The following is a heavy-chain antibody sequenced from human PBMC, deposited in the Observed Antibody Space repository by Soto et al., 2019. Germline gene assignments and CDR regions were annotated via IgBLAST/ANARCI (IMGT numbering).Heavy chain of an antibody. CDR1: GFTFSSYA. Sequence: GGSLRLSCAASGFTFSSYAMHWVRQAPGKGLEWVAVISYDGSNKYYADSVKGRFTISRDNSKNTLYLQMNSLRAEDTAVYYCARDQNPQVLLWFGVVDYWGQGTLVTVSS. V-gene: IGHV3-30-3*01. D-gene: IGHD3-10*01. CDR2: ISYDGSNK. J-gene: IGHJ4*02. CDR3: ARDQNPQVLLWFGVVDY.